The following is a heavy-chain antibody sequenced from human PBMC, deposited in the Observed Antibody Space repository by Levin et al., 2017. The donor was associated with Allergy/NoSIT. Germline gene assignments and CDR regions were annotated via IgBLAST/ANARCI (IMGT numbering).Heavy chain of an antibody. J-gene: IGHJ4*02. CDR2: IYYSGST. CDR1: GGSISSYY. CDR3: ASFSLVNYYFDY. D-gene: IGHD1-26*01. Sequence: SQTLSLTCTVSGGSISSYYWSWIRQPPGKGLEWIGYIYYSGSTNYNPSLKSRVTISVDTSKNQFSLKLSSVTAADTAVYYCASFSLVNYYFDYWGQGTLVTVSS. V-gene: IGHV4-59*08.